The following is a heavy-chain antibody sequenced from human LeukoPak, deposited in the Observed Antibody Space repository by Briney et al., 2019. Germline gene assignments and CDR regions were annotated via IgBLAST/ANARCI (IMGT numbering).Heavy chain of an antibody. Sequence: PGGSLRLSCAASGFTFSSYSMNWVRQAPGRGLEWVSSISSGSTSIYYADSVKGRFTISRDNAKNSLYLQMNSLRAEDTAVYYCARVFYESSGYYYFYVWGQGTLVTVSS. J-gene: IGHJ4*02. CDR2: ISSGSTSI. V-gene: IGHV3-21*01. D-gene: IGHD3-22*01. CDR1: GFTFSSYS. CDR3: ARVFYESSGYYYFYV.